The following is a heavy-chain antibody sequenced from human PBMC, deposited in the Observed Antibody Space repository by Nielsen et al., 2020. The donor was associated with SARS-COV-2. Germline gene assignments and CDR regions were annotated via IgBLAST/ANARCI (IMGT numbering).Heavy chain of an antibody. D-gene: IGHD5-18*01. J-gene: IGHJ3*02. CDR2: ISAYNGNT. CDR1: GYTFTSYG. CDR3: AREEGGYSYGCFDI. Sequence: ASVKVSCKASGYTFTSYGISWVRQAPGQGLEWMGWISAYNGNTNYAQKFQGRVTITRDTSASTAYMELSSLRSEDTAVYYCAREEGGYSYGCFDIWGQGTMVTVSS. V-gene: IGHV1-18*04.